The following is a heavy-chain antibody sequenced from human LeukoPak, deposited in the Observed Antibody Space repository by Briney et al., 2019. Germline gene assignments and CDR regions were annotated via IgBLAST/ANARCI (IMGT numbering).Heavy chain of an antibody. CDR3: ARAGIVLVPGGFVI. J-gene: IGHJ3*02. CDR1: GFTFISYW. CDR2: INSDGSTT. V-gene: IGHV3-74*01. Sequence: QPGGSLRLSCAASGFTFISYWMHWVRQAPGKGLVWVSRINSDGSTTSYAASVKGRFTISRDTAKNTLYLQMNSLRAEDTAVYYCARAGIVLVPGGFVIWGQGTMVTVSS. D-gene: IGHD6-19*01.